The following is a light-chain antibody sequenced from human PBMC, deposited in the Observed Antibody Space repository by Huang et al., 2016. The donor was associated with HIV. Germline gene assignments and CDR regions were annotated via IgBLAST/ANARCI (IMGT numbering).Light chain of an antibody. V-gene: IGKV3-20*01. CDR2: GAS. CDR3: QHYDISRGTSNSRGT. CDR1: QSVSNFF. J-gene: IGKJ1*01. Sequence: VLTQSPGTLSLSPGDRATLSCRASQSVSNFFLAWYQQKPGQAPRVLIYGASIRASGIPDRVTGSGSGTDFTLTSSRLEAEDFAVYYCQHYDISRGTSNSRGTFGQGTKVEIK.